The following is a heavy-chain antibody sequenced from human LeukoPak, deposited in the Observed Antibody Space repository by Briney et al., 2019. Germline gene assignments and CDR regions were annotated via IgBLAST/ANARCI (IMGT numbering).Heavy chain of an antibody. V-gene: IGHV3-23*01. Sequence: GSLRLSCAASGFTFSSYGMSWVRQAPGKGLEGFSAISGSGGSTYYADSVKGRFTISRDNSKNTVYLQMDSLRAEDTAVYYCAKSTYWSNPYYFDYWGQGTLVTVSS. CDR3: AKSTYWSNPYYFDY. D-gene: IGHD2-2*01. CDR2: ISGSGGST. CDR1: GFTFSSYG. J-gene: IGHJ4*02.